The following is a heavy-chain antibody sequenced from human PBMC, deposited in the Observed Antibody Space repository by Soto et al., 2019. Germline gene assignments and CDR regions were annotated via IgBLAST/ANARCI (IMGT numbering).Heavy chain of an antibody. CDR2: IIPIFGTA. V-gene: IGHV1-69*01. J-gene: IGHJ5*01. D-gene: IGHD6-6*01. CDR1: GGTFSSYA. CDR3: ARDRNRRSSRLWNSWWSSP. Sequence: QGQLVQSGAEVKKPGASVKVSCKASGGTFSSYAISWVRQAPGQGLEWMGGIIPIFGTANYAQKFQGRVTITADESTRTAYMELSSLRSEDTAVYYCARDRNRRSSRLWNSWWSSPWGQETLVTVSS.